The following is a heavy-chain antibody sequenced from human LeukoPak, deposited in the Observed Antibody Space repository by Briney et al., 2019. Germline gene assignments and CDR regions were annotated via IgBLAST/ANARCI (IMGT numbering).Heavy chain of an antibody. J-gene: IGHJ6*04. D-gene: IGHD3-9*01. CDR1: GFTFSSYS. CDR3: APRAGKLRYFDWFRDV. CDR2: INHSGST. V-gene: IGHV4-34*08. Sequence: GSLRLSCAASGFTFSSYSMNWIRQPPGKGLEWIGEINHSGSTNYNPSLKSRVTISVDTSKNQFSLRLTSVTAADTAVYYCAPRAGKLRYFDWFRDVWGKGTTVTVSS.